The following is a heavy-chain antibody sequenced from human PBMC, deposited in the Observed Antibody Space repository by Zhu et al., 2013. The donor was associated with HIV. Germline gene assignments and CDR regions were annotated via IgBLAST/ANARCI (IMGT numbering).Heavy chain of an antibody. V-gene: IGHV1-2*02. D-gene: IGHD1-26*01. CDR3: ARAPIVGANPRAFDI. Sequence: QVQLVQSGAEMKSPGASVRISCRASGYIFIDYYLHWVRQAPGQGLEWMGWINPNSGGTKCSQKFQGRLNMTRDTSISTAYMELSRLRSDDTAEYYCARAPIVGANPRAFDIWGQGTLVTVSS. CDR1: GYIFIDYY. CDR2: INPNSGGT. J-gene: IGHJ3*02.